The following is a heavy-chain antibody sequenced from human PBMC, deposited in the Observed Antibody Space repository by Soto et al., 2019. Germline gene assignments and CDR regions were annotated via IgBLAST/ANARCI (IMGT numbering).Heavy chain of an antibody. CDR3: ARDKGRTYGMDV. CDR2: IIPIFGTA. Sequence: GASVKVSCKASGGTFSSYAISLVRQAPGQGLEWMGGIIPIFGTANYAQKFQGRVTITADESTSTAYMELSSLRSEDTAVYYCARDKGRTYGMDVWGQGTTVTVSS. CDR1: GGTFSSYA. V-gene: IGHV1-69*13. J-gene: IGHJ6*02.